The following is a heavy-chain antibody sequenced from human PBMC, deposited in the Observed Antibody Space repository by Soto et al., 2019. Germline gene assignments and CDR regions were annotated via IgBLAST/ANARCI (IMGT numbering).Heavy chain of an antibody. CDR2: ISSSSSYI. CDR3: ARVAVAGRGYYYGMDV. CDR1: GFTFSSYS. D-gene: IGHD6-19*01. Sequence: GGSLRLSCAASGFTFSSYSMNWVRQAPGKGLEWVSSISSSSSYIYYADSVKGRFTISRDNAKNSLYLQMNSLRAEDTAVYYCARVAVAGRGYYYGMDVWGQGTTVTVSS. J-gene: IGHJ6*02. V-gene: IGHV3-21*01.